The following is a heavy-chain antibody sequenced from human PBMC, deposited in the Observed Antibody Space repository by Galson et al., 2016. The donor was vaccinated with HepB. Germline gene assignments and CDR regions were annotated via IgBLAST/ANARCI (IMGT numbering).Heavy chain of an antibody. D-gene: IGHD6-19*01. CDR3: ATYSGWSTF. J-gene: IGHJ4*02. CDR2: IKSYTDGGTS. V-gene: IGHV3-15*01. Sequence: QAPGKGLEWVGRIKSYTDGGTSDYAAPVKGRFTVSSDDSKNTLYLQMNSLTTADTAVYYCATYSGWSTFWGQGTLVTVSS.